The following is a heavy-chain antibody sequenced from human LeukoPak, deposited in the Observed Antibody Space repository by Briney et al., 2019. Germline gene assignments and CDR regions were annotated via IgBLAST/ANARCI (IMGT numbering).Heavy chain of an antibody. V-gene: IGHV1-18*01. J-gene: IGHJ3*02. CDR1: GYTFTSYG. Sequence: ASVKVSCTASGYTFTSYGISWVRQAPGQGLEWMGWISAYNGNTNYAQKLQGRVTMTTDTSTSTAYMELRSLRSDDTAVYYCARLRVVVPAATSDDAFDIWGQGTMVTVSS. D-gene: IGHD2-2*01. CDR2: ISAYNGNT. CDR3: ARLRVVVPAATSDDAFDI.